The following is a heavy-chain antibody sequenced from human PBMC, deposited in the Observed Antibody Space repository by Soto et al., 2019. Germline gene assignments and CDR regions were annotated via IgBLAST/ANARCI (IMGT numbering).Heavy chain of an antibody. CDR2: ISDDGSKK. CDR1: GFTFSSYG. D-gene: IGHD3-22*01. CDR3: AKEWVYDSSGYYYGWFDP. V-gene: IGHV3-30*18. Sequence: GGSLRLSCAASGFTFSSYGMHWVRQAPGKGLEWVAVISDDGSKKYYADSVKGRFTISRDNSKNTLYVQMNSLRAEDTALYYCAKEWVYDSSGYYYGWFDPWGQGTLVTVSS. J-gene: IGHJ5*02.